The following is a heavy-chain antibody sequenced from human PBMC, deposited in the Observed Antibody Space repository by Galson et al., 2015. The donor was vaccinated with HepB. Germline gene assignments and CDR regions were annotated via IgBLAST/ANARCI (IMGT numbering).Heavy chain of an antibody. J-gene: IGHJ4*02. D-gene: IGHD4-23*01. V-gene: IGHV3-30*18. CDR3: AKTLWTTVVIQGFDY. CDR1: GFTFSSYG. Sequence: SLRLSCAASGFTFSSYGMHWVRQAPGKGLEWVAVISYDGSNKYYADSVKGRFTISRDNSKNTLYLQMNSLRAEDTAVYYCAKTLWTTVVIQGFDYWGQGTLVTVSS. CDR2: ISYDGSNK.